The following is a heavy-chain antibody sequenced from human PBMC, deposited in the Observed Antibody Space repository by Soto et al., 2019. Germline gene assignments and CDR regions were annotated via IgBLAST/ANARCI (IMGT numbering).Heavy chain of an antibody. CDR2: ISGFDGNT. CDR3: ARDYGILTPYYLALTRLDV. J-gene: IGHJ6*02. Sequence: ASVKVSCKXSGFTFTSHGISWVRQAPGQGLEWMGWISGFDGNTNYAQKLQGRVTMTTDTSTSTAYMELRSLRSDDTAVYYCARDYGILTPYYLALTRLDVWGQGTTVTVSS. CDR1: GFTFTSHG. D-gene: IGHD3-9*01. V-gene: IGHV1-18*01.